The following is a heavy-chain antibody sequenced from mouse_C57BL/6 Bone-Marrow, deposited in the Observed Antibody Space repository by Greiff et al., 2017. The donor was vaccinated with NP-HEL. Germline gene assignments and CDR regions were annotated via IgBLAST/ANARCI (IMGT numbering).Heavy chain of an antibody. V-gene: IGHV5-6*01. J-gene: IGHJ4*01. CDR2: ISSGGSYT. CDR1: GFTFSSYG. D-gene: IGHD2-3*01. CDR3: GRHIDDSYAMDY. Sequence: VMLVESGGDLVKPGGSLKLSCAASGFTFSSYGMSWVRQTPGKRLEWVATISSGGSYTYYPDSVKGRFTISRDTAKNTPYLQMSSLKSEDTAMYYGGRHIDDSYAMDYWGQGTSVTVSS.